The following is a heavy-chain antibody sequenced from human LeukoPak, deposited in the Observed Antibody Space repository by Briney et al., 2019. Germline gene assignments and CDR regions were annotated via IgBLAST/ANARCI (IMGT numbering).Heavy chain of an antibody. CDR1: EFTFSNYW. V-gene: IGHV3-7*04. CDR3: ARWTYSSGWFYDY. J-gene: IGHJ4*02. Sequence: GGSLRLSCAASEFTFSNYWMTWVRQAPGKGLECVANIKQDGSEKYYVDSVKGRFTISRDNAKNSLYLQMHSLRAEDTAVYYCARWTYSSGWFYDYWGQGTLVTVSS. D-gene: IGHD6-19*01. CDR2: IKQDGSEK.